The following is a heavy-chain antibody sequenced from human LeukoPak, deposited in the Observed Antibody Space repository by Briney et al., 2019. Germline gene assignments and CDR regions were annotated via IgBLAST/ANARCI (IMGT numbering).Heavy chain of an antibody. Sequence: GGSLRLSCAASGFTFSHLAMYCVRQAPGKGMECVSLISDDTYTKYYADSVKGRFIISRDNSKNMLYLQMNGLGTDDSALYYCTVATETTFDYWGQGSLVTVSS. J-gene: IGHJ4*02. V-gene: IGHV3-30*04. CDR3: TVATETTFDY. CDR2: ISDDTYTK. D-gene: IGHD4-17*01. CDR1: GFTFSHLA.